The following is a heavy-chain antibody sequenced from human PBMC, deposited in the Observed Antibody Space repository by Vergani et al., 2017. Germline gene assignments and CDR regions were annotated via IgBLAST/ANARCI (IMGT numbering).Heavy chain of an antibody. CDR3: ARDSSGWFHTPIDD. J-gene: IGHJ4*02. Sequence: EVQLVESGGGLVKPGVSLRLSCAASVFTFCSYSMNWVRQAPGKGLEWVSSISSSSSYMYYADSVKGRFTLSRDNAKNSLYLQRNSLRAEDTAVYYCARDSSGWFHTPIDDWGEGRLVTV. V-gene: IGHV3-21*01. CDR2: ISSSSSYM. CDR1: VFTFCSYS. D-gene: IGHD6-19*01.